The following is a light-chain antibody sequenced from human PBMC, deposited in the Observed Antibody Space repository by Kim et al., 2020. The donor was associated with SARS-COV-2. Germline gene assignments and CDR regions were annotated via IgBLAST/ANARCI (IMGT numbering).Light chain of an antibody. Sequence: AATGDRVTIACRASQGISSYLAWYQQKPGKAPKLLIYAASTLQSGVPSRFSGSGSGTDFTLTISCLQSEDFATYYCQQYYSYPQTFGQGTKVDIK. CDR1: QGISSY. CDR2: AAS. CDR3: QQYYSYPQT. V-gene: IGKV1-8*01. J-gene: IGKJ1*01.